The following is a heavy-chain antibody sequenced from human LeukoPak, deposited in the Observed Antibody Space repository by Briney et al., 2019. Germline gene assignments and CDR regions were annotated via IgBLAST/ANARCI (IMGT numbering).Heavy chain of an antibody. CDR1: GCTFSSYS. D-gene: IGHD2-15*01. V-gene: IGHV3-21*01. CDR2: ISSCSSYI. CDR3: ARARSSLSGGSCCRFDP. J-gene: IGHJ5*02. Sequence: GGSLRLSCAASGCTFSSYSMNWVRQAPGKGLEWVSSISSCSSYIYYADSVKGRFTISRDNAKNSLYLQMNSLRAEDTAVYYCARARSSLSGGSCCRFDPWGQGTLVTVSS.